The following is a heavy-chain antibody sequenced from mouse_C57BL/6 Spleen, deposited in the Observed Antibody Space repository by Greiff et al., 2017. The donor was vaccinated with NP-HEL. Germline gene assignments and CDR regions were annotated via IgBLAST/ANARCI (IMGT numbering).Heavy chain of an antibody. D-gene: IGHD2-4*01. CDR1: GYTFTSYW. Sequence: QVQLKQSGAELVKPGASVKLSCKASGYTFTSYWMHWVKQRPGQGLEWIGMIHPNSGSTNYNEKFKSKATLTVDKSSSTAYMQLSSLTSEDSAVYYCAREGYYDYDEGDYWGQGTSVTVSS. J-gene: IGHJ4*01. CDR2: IHPNSGST. CDR3: AREGYYDYDEGDY. V-gene: IGHV1-64*01.